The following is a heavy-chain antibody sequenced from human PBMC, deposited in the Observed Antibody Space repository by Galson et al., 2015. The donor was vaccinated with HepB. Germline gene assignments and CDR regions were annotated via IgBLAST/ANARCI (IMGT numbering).Heavy chain of an antibody. Sequence: SLRLSCAASGFTFSSYSMNWVRQAPGKGLEWVSSISSSSSYIYYADSVKGRFTISRDNAKNSLYLQMNSLRAEDTAVYYCARDMHDYGDYVWFDPWGQGTLVTVSS. J-gene: IGHJ5*02. V-gene: IGHV3-21*01. CDR2: ISSSSSYI. D-gene: IGHD4-17*01. CDR1: GFTFSSYS. CDR3: ARDMHDYGDYVWFDP.